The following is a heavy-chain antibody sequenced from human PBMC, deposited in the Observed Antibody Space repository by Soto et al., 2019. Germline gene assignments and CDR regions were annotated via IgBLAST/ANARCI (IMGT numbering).Heavy chain of an antibody. CDR3: ARWSQTYYYDSSGYYWDY. J-gene: IGHJ4*02. V-gene: IGHV1-46*03. CDR2: INPSGGST. D-gene: IGHD3-22*01. CDR1: GYTFTSYY. Sequence: ASVKVSCKASGYTFTSYYMHWVRQAPGQGLEWMGIINPSGGSTSYAQKFQGRVTMTRDTSTSTVYMELSSLRSEDTAVYYCARWSQTYYYDSSGYYWDYWGQGTLVTVSS.